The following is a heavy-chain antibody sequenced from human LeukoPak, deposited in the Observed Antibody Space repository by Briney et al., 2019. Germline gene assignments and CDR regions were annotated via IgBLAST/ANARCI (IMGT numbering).Heavy chain of an antibody. J-gene: IGHJ4*02. CDR2: IYNSGTT. CDR1: GGSISSYY. CDR3: ARERPLGFCGSTTCYRGGDYFDY. D-gene: IGHD2/OR15-2a*01. Sequence: SETLSLTCTVSGGSISSYYWSWIRQPPGKGLEWVGYIYNSGTTNYNASLKSRVTMSVDTSKNQFSLRLTSVTAADTAVYYCARERPLGFCGSTTCYRGGDYFDYWGQGTLVTVSS. V-gene: IGHV4-59*01.